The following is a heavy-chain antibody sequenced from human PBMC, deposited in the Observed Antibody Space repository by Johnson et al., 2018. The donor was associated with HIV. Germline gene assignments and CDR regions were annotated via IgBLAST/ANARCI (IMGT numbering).Heavy chain of an antibody. D-gene: IGHD3-3*01. CDR2: ISFDGRNK. V-gene: IGHV3-30*18. Sequence: QVQLVESGGGVVQPGRSLRLSCVASEFTFRSYAMHWVRQAPGKGLECVAVISFDGRNKYYADSVKGRFTISRDNSKNTLYLQMNSLRAEDTAVYYCAKVRLQSITIFGVASDAFDIWGQGTMVTVSS. CDR1: EFTFRSYA. CDR3: AKVRLQSITIFGVASDAFDI. J-gene: IGHJ3*02.